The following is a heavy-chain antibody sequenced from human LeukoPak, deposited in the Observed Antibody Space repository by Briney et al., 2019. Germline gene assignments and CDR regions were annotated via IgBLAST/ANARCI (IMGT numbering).Heavy chain of an antibody. J-gene: IGHJ4*02. V-gene: IGHV3-48*03. CDR1: GFTFSSYE. CDR2: ISSSGSTI. D-gene: IGHD2-2*01. Sequence: GGSLRLSCAASGFTFSSYEMNWVRQAPGKGLEWVSYISSSGSTIYYADSVKGRFTISRDNAKNSLYLQMNSLRAEDTAVYYCARVYVVPAAPPAHFDYWGQGTLVTVSS. CDR3: ARVYVVPAAPPAHFDY.